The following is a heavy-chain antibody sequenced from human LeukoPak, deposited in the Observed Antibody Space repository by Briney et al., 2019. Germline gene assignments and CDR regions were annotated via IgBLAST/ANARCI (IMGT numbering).Heavy chain of an antibody. CDR3: ARGPPRGKYYYMDV. CDR1: GFTFSSFD. V-gene: IGHV3-13*01. Sequence: GGSLRLSCAASGFTFSSFDMHWVRQPTGEGLEWVSTIGTASDTYYPGSVEGRFTLSRDNAKNSLYLQMNSLTAGDTAVYYCARGPPRGKYYYMDVWGKGTTVTVSS. D-gene: IGHD1-1*01. J-gene: IGHJ6*03. CDR2: IGTASDT.